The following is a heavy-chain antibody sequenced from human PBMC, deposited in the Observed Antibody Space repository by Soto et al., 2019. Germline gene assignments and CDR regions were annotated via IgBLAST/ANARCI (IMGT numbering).Heavy chain of an antibody. CDR1: GGSICRYY. CDR2: IYYSGST. Sequence: SETPALTCTVSGGSICRYYWSWIRQPPGKGLEWIGYIYYSGSTNYNPSLKSRVTISVDTSKNQFSLKLSSVTAADTAVYYCARGRRALNFDPWGQGTLVTVSS. CDR3: ARGRRALNFDP. V-gene: IGHV4-59*01. J-gene: IGHJ5*02.